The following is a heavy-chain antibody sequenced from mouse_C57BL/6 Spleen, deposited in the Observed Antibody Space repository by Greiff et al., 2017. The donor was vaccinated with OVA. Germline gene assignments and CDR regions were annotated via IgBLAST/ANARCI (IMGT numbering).Heavy chain of an antibody. V-gene: IGHV3-6*01. J-gene: IGHJ2*01. Sequence: EVKLVESGPGLVKPSQSLSLTCSVTGYSITSGYYWNWIRQFPGNKLEWMGYISYDGSNNYNPSLKNRISITRDTSKNQFFLKLNSVTTEDTATYYCAREGYDYAPTGWGQGTTLTVSS. CDR2: ISYDGSN. D-gene: IGHD2-4*01. CDR3: AREGYDYAPTG. CDR1: GYSITSGYY.